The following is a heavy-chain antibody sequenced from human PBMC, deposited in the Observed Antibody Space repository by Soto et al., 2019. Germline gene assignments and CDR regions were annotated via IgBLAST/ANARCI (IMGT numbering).Heavy chain of an antibody. Sequence: GGSLRLSCAASGFTFSSYGMHWVRQAPGKGLEWVAVIWYDGSNKYYADSVKGRFTISRDNSKNTLYLQMNSLRAEDTAVYYCAREHLYYGDYLGAFDYWGQGTLVTVSS. D-gene: IGHD4-17*01. CDR3: AREHLYYGDYLGAFDY. J-gene: IGHJ4*02. CDR1: GFTFSSYG. V-gene: IGHV3-33*01. CDR2: IWYDGSNK.